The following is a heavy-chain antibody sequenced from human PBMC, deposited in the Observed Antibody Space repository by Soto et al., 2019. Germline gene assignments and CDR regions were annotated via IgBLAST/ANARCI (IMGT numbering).Heavy chain of an antibody. Sequence: QVQLVQSGGEVKRPGASVNVSCKASGYTFISYGITWVRQAPGQGPEWMGWISSYNGNRKYAQKFQGRVTITTDTSTTTAYMELRSLRSDDTAVYYCARGVAARPLGGYYGVDVWGQGTMVTVSS. V-gene: IGHV1-18*01. D-gene: IGHD6-6*01. CDR3: ARGVAARPLGGYYGVDV. J-gene: IGHJ6*02. CDR2: ISSYNGNR. CDR1: GYTFISYG.